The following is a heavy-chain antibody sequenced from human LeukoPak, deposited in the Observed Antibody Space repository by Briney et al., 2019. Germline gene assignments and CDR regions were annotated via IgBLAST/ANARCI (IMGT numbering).Heavy chain of an antibody. V-gene: IGHV4-61*05. Sequence: SETLSLTCTVSGGSISSSSYYWGWIRQPPGKGLEWIGRIYTSGSTNYNPSLKSRVTMSVDTSKNQFSLKLSSVTAADTAVYYCARGRCSGGSCYWFGFDYWGQGTLVTASS. CDR2: IYTSGST. D-gene: IGHD2-15*01. CDR3: ARGRCSGGSCYWFGFDY. CDR1: GGSISSSSYY. J-gene: IGHJ4*02.